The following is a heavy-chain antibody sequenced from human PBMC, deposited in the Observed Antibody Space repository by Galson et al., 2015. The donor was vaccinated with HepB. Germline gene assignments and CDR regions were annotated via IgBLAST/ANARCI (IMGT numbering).Heavy chain of an antibody. J-gene: IGHJ4*02. CDR2: IIPIFGIA. CDR3: AREGDPSQYCSSTSCYIFDY. CDR1: GGTFSSYA. Sequence: SVKVSCKASGGTFSSYAISWVRQAPGQGLEWMGGIIPIFGIANYAQKFQGRVTITADESTSTAYMELSSLRSEDTAVYYCAREGDPSQYCSSTSCYIFDYWGQGTLVTVSS. D-gene: IGHD2-2*02. V-gene: IGHV1-69*13.